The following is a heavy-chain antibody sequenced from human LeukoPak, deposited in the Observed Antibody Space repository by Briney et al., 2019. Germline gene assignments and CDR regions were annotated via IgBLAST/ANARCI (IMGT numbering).Heavy chain of an antibody. D-gene: IGHD5-24*01. CDR1: GFPFSSYW. J-gene: IGHJ4*02. CDR3: TRVGYIDEGIDY. Sequence: GVSLRLSCVASGFPFSSYWMTWVRRAPGKGLEWVANIKQDGSKKSYVDSVKGRFTISRDNAKNSLYLQMNSLRAEDTAIYYCTRVGYIDEGIDYWGQGTLVTVSS. CDR2: IKQDGSKK. V-gene: IGHV3-7*04.